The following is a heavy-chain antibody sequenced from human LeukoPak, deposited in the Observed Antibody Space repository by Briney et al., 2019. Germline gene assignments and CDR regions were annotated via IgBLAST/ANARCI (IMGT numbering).Heavy chain of an antibody. CDR1: GGSISSYY. J-gene: IGHJ4*02. CDR2: IYYSGST. D-gene: IGHD3-22*01. V-gene: IGHV4-59*01. CDR3: ARAHYYDSSGYYPTPYGY. Sequence: SETLSLTCTASGGSISSYYWSWIRQPPGRGLEWIGYIYYSGSTNYNPSLKSRVTISVDTSKNQFSLKLSSVTAADTAVYYCARAHYYDSSGYYPTPYGYWGQGTLVTVSS.